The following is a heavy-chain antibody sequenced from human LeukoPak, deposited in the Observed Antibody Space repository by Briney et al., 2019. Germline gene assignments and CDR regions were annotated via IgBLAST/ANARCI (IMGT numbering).Heavy chain of an antibody. J-gene: IGHJ4*02. CDR1: GYSLTSYW. V-gene: IGHV5-51*01. CDR3: ARWRGSNYQYYFFDY. Sequence: HGESLKISCKGSGYSLTSYWIGWVRQMPGKGLEWMGIIYPSDSNTRYSPSFQGQVTISADKSISTAYLQWSSLKASDTAMYYCARWRGSNYQYYFFDYWGQGTLVTVSS. CDR2: IYPSDSNT. D-gene: IGHD3-10*01.